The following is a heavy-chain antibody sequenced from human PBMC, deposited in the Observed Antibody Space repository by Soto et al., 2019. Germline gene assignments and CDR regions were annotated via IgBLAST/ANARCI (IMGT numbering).Heavy chain of an antibody. CDR2: IYYSGST. J-gene: IGHJ4*02. CDR1: GGSISSGGYY. V-gene: IGHV4-31*03. CDR3: ARGRRGRSGNSSGYFYFDY. Sequence: PSETLSLTCTVSGGSISSGGYYWSWIRQHPGKGLEWIGYIYYSGSTYYNPSLKSRVTISVDTSKNQFSLKLSSVTAAATAVYYCARGRRGRSGNSSGYFYFDYWGQGTLVTVSS. D-gene: IGHD3-22*01.